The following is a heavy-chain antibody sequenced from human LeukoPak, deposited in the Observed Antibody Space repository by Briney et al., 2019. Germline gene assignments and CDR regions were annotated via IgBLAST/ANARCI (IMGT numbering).Heavy chain of an antibody. J-gene: IGHJ4*02. CDR2: INHSGST. CDR3: ARDLGSEAGPATDY. V-gene: IGHV4-34*01. CDR1: GGSFSGYY. D-gene: IGHD6-13*01. Sequence: SETLSLTCAVYGGSFSGYYWSWIRQPPGKGLEWIGEINHSGSTNYNPSLKSRVTISVDTSKNHFSLQLSSVTAADTAVYYCARDLGSEAGPATDYWGQGTLVTVSS.